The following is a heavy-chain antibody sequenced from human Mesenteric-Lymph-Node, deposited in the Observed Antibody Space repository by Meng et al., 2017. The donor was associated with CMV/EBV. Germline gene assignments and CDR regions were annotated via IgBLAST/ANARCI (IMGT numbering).Heavy chain of an antibody. CDR3: AGDPVEYSRSSGY. D-gene: IGHD6-6*01. V-gene: IGHV4-39*01. Sequence: GSLRLSCTVSGGSISSSTYYWGWIRQPPGKGLEWIGDIYYSGSTYYNPSLKSRVTISVDTSKNQFSLKLSSVTAADTAVYYCAGDPVEYSRSSGYWGQGTLVTVSS. CDR2: IYYSGST. CDR1: GGSISSSTYY. J-gene: IGHJ4*02.